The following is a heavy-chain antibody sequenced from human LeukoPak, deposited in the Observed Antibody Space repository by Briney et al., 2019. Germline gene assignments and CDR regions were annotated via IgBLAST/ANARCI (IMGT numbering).Heavy chain of an antibody. CDR1: GYSFTSYW. J-gene: IGHJ6*03. CDR2: IYPGDPVT. CDR3: ARHRATYGDYGYYMDV. Sequence: GESLKISCKGSGYSFTSYWIGWVRQMPGKGLEWMGIIYPGDPVTRYSPPFQGQVTISADKSITTAYLQWSSLKASDTAMYYCARHRATYGDYGYYMDVWGKGTTVTVSS. D-gene: IGHD4-17*01. V-gene: IGHV5-51*01.